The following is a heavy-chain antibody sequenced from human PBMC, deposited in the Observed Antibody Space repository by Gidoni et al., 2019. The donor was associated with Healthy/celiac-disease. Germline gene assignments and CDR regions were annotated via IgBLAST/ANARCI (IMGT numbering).Heavy chain of an antibody. CDR2: ISGSGGST. D-gene: IGHD2-2*01. J-gene: IGHJ4*02. Sequence: EVQLLESGGGLVQPGGSLGLSCAASGFTFSSYAMSWVRQAPGKGLEWVSAISGSGGSTYYADSVKGRFTISRDNSKNTLYLQMNSLRAEDTAVYYCAKDGVFCSSTSCPTFDYWGQGTLVTVSS. CDR3: AKDGVFCSSTSCPTFDY. V-gene: IGHV3-23*01. CDR1: GFTFSSYA.